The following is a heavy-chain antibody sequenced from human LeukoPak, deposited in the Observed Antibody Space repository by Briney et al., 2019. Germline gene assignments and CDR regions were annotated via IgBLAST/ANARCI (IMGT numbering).Heavy chain of an antibody. D-gene: IGHD4-23*01. CDR1: GYSFTSYW. V-gene: IGHV5-51*01. Sequence: GESLKISCKGSGYSFTSYWIGWVRKMPGKGLEWMGIIYPGDSDPTYSTSFQGQVTISADKSIRTAYRQWSSLKASDTAMYYCARGTGGNPFDYWGQGTLVTVSS. CDR2: IYPGDSDP. J-gene: IGHJ4*02. CDR3: ARGTGGNPFDY.